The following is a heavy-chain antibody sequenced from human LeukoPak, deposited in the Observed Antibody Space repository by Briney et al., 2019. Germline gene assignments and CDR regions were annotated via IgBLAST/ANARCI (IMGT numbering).Heavy chain of an antibody. J-gene: IGHJ4*02. V-gene: IGHV3-21*01. CDR3: ARSPTHDSSGFN. CDR1: GFTFSSYS. Sequence: GGSLRLSCAASGFTFSSYSMNWVRQAPGKGLEWVSSISSSSSSYIYYADSVKGRFTISRDNAKNSLYLQMNSLRAEDTAVYYCARSPTHDSSGFNWGQGTLVTVSS. CDR2: ISSSSSSYI. D-gene: IGHD3-22*01.